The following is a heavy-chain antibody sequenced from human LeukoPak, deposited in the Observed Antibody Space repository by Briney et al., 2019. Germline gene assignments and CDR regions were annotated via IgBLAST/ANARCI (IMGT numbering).Heavy chain of an antibody. CDR2: IKSKTDGGTT. J-gene: IGHJ4*02. CDR1: GFTFSNAW. Sequence: GGSLRLSCAASGFTFSNAWMSWVRQAPGKGLEWVGRIKSKTDGGTTDYAAPVKGRFTISRDDSKNTLYLQMNSLKTEDTAVYYCTASYLHYDILTGTYGTYFDYWGQGTLVTVSS. V-gene: IGHV3-15*01. D-gene: IGHD3-9*01. CDR3: TASYLHYDILTGTYGTYFDY.